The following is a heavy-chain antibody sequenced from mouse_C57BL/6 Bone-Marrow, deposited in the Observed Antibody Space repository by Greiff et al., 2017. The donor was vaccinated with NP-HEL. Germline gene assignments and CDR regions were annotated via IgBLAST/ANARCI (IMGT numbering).Heavy chain of an antibody. CDR1: GYTFTSYW. J-gene: IGHJ1*03. CDR3: ARHEGYFDV. V-gene: IGHV1-69*01. CDR2: IDPSASYT. Sequence: QVQLQQSGAELVMPGASVKLSCKASGYTFTSYWMHWVKQRPGQGLEWIGEIDPSASYTNYNQKFKGKSTLTVAKSSSTAYMQLSSLTSEDAAVYYCARHEGYFDVWGTGTTVTVSS.